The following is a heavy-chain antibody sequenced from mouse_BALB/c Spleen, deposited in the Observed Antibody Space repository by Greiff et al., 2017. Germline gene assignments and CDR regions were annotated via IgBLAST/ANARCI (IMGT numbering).Heavy chain of an antibody. CDR3: ASPANGDVAWFAY. J-gene: IGHJ3*01. D-gene: IGHD4-1*01. CDR2: IYPGSGNT. V-gene: IGHV1-63*01. Sequence: QVQLQQSGAELVRPGTSVKISCKASGYAFTNYWLGWVKQRPGHGLEWIGDIYPGSGNTYYNEKFKGKATLTADKSSSTAYMQLSSLTSEDSAVYFCASPANGDVAWFAYWGQGTLVTVSA. CDR1: GYAFTNYW.